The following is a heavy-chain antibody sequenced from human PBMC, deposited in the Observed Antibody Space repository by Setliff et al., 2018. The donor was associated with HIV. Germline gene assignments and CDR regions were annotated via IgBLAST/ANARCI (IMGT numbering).Heavy chain of an antibody. J-gene: IGHJ6*03. D-gene: IGHD1-7*01. CDR3: ARDRYTWNYGKNYMDV. V-gene: IGHV4-4*08. CDR1: GDSIITYY. Sequence: ASETLSLTCTVSGDSIITYYWTWIRQPPGKGLEWIGYIHHSGSSDYTPSLKSRVTISIDTSRNQFSLKLTSVTAADTAMYYCARDRYTWNYGKNYMDVWGKGTTVTVS. CDR2: IHHSGSS.